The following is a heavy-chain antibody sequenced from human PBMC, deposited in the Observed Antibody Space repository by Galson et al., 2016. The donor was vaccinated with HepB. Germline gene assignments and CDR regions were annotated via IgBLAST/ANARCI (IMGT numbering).Heavy chain of an antibody. D-gene: IGHD3-9*01. V-gene: IGHV1-18*01. CDR3: ARGPPDFDVLTGYYHYYYGMDV. CDR2: ISAYNGNT. J-gene: IGHJ6*02. Sequence: SVKVSCKASGYTFISYGITWVRQAPGQGLESMGWISAYNGNTNYAQKLQGRVTLTTDTSTSTAYMELRSLRSDDTAVYYCARGPPDFDVLTGYYHYYYGMDVWGRGTTVTVSS. CDR1: GYTFISYG.